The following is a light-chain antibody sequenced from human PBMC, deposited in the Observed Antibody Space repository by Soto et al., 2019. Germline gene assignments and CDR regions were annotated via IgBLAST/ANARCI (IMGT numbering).Light chain of an antibody. CDR3: QQYNNWSYT. CDR1: QSVSSN. V-gene: IGKV3-15*01. CDR2: GAS. J-gene: IGKJ2*01. Sequence: EIVMTQSPATLSVSPGERATLSSRASQSVSSNLAWYQQKPGQAPRLLIYGASTRATGIPARFSGSGSGTEFTLTISSLQSEDFAVYYCQQYNNWSYTFGQGTKLEIK.